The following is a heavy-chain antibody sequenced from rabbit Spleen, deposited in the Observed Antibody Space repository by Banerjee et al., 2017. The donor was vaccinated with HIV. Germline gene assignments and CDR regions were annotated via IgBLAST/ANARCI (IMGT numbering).Heavy chain of an antibody. Sequence: QSLEESGGGLVQPEGSLTLTCKASGFSFSSSDYMCWVRQAPGKGLEWIGYIDLVFGSTYYASWVNGRFTISSHNAQNTLYLQLNSLTVADTATYFCVRGASSSGYYNLWGPGTLVTVS. V-gene: IGHV1S40*01. CDR1: GFSFSSSDY. J-gene: IGHJ4*01. D-gene: IGHD1-1*01. CDR3: VRGASSSGYYNL. CDR2: IDLVFGST.